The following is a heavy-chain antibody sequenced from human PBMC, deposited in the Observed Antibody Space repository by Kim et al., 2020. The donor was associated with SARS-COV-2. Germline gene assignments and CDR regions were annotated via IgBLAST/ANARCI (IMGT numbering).Heavy chain of an antibody. J-gene: IGHJ6*02. V-gene: IGHV4-34*01. CDR2: INHSGST. D-gene: IGHD2-2*02. CDR1: GGSFSGYY. Sequence: SETLSLTCAVYGGSFSGYYWSWIRQPPGKGLEWIGEINHSGSTNYNPSLKSRVTISVDTSKNQFSLKLSSVTAADTAVYYCARGGERVDDIVVVPAAILDYYYYGMDAWGQGTTVTVSS. CDR3: ARGGERVDDIVVVPAAILDYYYYGMDA.